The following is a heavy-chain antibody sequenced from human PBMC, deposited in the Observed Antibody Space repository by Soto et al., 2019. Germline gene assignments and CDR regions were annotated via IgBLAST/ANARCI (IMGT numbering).Heavy chain of an antibody. Sequence: QLQLHESGPGLVKPSETLSLTCTVFGGSITIDHYYWAWIRQPPGKGLEWIATIYHGGSTFYNPSLQRRVTISMDTSANQFALKLNSVTAADTAVYFCARSLRDSGTGGDAFHVLGQGTMATGSS. J-gene: IGHJ3*01. CDR1: GGSITIDHYY. D-gene: IGHD6-13*01. CDR3: ARSLRDSGTGGDAFHV. V-gene: IGHV4-39*01. CDR2: IYHGGST.